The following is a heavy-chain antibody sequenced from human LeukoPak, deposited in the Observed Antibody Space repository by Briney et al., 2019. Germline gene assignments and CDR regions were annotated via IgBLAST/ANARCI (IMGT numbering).Heavy chain of an antibody. CDR2: IYYSGTT. D-gene: IGHD3-3*01. CDR1: GGSIRSTNYY. V-gene: IGHV4-39*01. J-gene: IGHJ4*02. Sequence: PSETLSLTCSVSGGSIRSTNYYWGWIRQPPGKGLEWIGSIYYSGTTYCNPSLKSRVTISIDTSKNQFSLKLSSVTAADTAVYYCARSNYDFWSGYFHYFDYWGQGTLVTVSS. CDR3: ARSNYDFWSGYFHYFDY.